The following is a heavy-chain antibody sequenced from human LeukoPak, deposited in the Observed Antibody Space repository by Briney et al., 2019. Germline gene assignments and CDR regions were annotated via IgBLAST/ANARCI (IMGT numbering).Heavy chain of an antibody. CDR3: ASGSGHYYN. Sequence: TSETLSLTCTVSGGSISSSTYYWGWIRQPPGKGLEWIGSIYYSGGTYYNPSLKSRVTISVDTSKNQFSLKLSSVTAADTAVCYCASGSGHYYNWGQGILVTVSS. V-gene: IGHV4-39*01. CDR1: GGSISSSTYY. D-gene: IGHD3-22*01. CDR2: IYYSGGT. J-gene: IGHJ4*02.